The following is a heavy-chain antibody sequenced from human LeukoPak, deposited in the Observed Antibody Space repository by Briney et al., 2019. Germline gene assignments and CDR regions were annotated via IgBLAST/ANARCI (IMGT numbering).Heavy chain of an antibody. CDR2: ISAYNGNT. D-gene: IGHD3-9*01. Sequence: ASVKVSCKASGYTSTSYGISWVRQAPGQGLEWMGWISAYNGNTNYAQKLQGRVAMTTDTSTSTAYMELRSLRSDDTAVYYCARVRLTGYYNGAFDIWGQGTMVTVSS. CDR1: GYTSTSYG. CDR3: ARVRLTGYYNGAFDI. V-gene: IGHV1-18*01. J-gene: IGHJ3*02.